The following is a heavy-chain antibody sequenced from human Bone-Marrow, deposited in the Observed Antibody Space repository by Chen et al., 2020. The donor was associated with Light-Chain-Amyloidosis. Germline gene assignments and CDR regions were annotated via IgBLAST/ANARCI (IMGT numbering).Heavy chain of an antibody. CDR1: GYTFSSYG. CDR2: ISTFNGDT. J-gene: IGHJ4*02. CDR3: VRAGGRYCSGSKCYSTYYFDY. Sequence: QVQVVQSGAEVKKPGASVKVSCKASGYTFSSYGISWVLQAPGQGLEWLGWISTFNGDTNYAQKLLGRVTMTTDTSTSTAYMELRSLRSDDTAVYYCVRAGGRYCSGSKCYSTYYFDYWGQGTLVTVSS. D-gene: IGHD2-15*01. V-gene: IGHV1-18*04.